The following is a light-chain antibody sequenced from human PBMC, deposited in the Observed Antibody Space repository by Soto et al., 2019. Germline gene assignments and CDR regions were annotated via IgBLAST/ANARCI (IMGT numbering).Light chain of an antibody. Sequence: QSVLTQPPSASESPGQSVTISCTGTKNDIGVYDFVSWYQHHPGKAPRLIIYEVVQRPSGVPDRFSGSTSGNTASLTVSGLQAADEADYLCKSYAGSNTYVFGSGTKVTVL. CDR3: KSYAGSNTYV. J-gene: IGLJ1*01. CDR2: EVV. CDR1: KNDIGVYDF. V-gene: IGLV2-8*01.